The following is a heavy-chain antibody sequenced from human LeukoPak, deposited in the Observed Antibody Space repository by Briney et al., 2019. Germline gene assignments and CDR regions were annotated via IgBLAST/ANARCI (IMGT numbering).Heavy chain of an antibody. CDR1: GGSISSSSYY. Sequence: SETLSLTCTVSGGSISSSSYYWGWIRQPPGTGLEWIGRIYYSGSTYYNQSLKSRVTISVDTSKNQFSLKLSSVTAADTAVYYCARDRGIPVTIYYYYGMDVWGQGTTVTVSS. CDR2: IYYSGST. J-gene: IGHJ6*02. CDR3: ARDRGIPVTIYYYYGMDV. V-gene: IGHV4-39*07. D-gene: IGHD4-17*01.